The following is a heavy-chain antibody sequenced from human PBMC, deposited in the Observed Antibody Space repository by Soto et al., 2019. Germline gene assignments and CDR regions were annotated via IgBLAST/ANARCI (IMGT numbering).Heavy chain of an antibody. CDR2: ISSSGGST. Sequence: PRGSLRLPCAAAGFTFISYAMNWVSQATGKWLEWFSTISSSGGSTYYADSVKGRFTISRDNSKNTLYLQMNSLRADDTAVYYCAKAYYGSGSFSGFDYWGQGTLVTVSS. J-gene: IGHJ4*02. V-gene: IGHV3-23*01. CDR1: GFTFISYA. CDR3: AKAYYGSGSFSGFDY. D-gene: IGHD3-10*01.